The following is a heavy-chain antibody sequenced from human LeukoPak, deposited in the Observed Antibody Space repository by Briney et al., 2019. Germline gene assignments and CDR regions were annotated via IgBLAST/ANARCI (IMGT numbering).Heavy chain of an antibody. CDR2: IYYSGST. Sequence: SGTLSLTCTVSGGSISSYYWSWIRQPPGKGLEWIGYIYYSGSTNYNPSLKSRVTISVDTSKNQFSLKLSSVTAADTAVYYCAGSSHPYDILHYRNNRFDPWGQGTLVTVSS. CDR1: GGSISSYY. J-gene: IGHJ5*02. V-gene: IGHV4-59*08. D-gene: IGHD3-9*01. CDR3: AGSSHPYDILHYRNNRFDP.